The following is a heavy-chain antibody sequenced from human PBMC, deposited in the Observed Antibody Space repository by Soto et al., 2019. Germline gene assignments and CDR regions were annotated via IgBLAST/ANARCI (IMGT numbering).Heavy chain of an antibody. CDR1: GYTFTSYD. D-gene: IGHD3-3*01. Sequence: ASVKVSCKASGYTFTSYDINWVRQATGQGLEWMGWMNPNSGNTGYAQKYQGRVTMTRNTSISTAYMELSSLRSEDTAVYYCARGRGTTFFGVVIKGPYGMAVGGKGTTVPVSS. CDR3: ARGRGTTFFGVVIKGPYGMAV. J-gene: IGHJ6*04. CDR2: MNPNSGNT. V-gene: IGHV1-8*01.